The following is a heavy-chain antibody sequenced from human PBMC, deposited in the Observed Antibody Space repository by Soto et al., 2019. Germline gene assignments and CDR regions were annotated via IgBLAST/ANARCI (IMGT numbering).Heavy chain of an antibody. D-gene: IGHD2-21*01. CDR1: GASVSSGNHY. CDR2: IYYSGTT. J-gene: IGHJ6*02. V-gene: IGHV4-61*03. CDR3: AIDGRWRYGDPSEFYYGLDV. Sequence: QVQLQESGPGLVKASETLSLTCTVSGASVSSGNHYWAWIRQPPGKGLEWIGYIYYSGTTNYNPSLKSRVSMYVGPSTNHFSLKLTSVTAADTAVYYWAIDGRWRYGDPSEFYYGLDVWGLGPTVTVSS.